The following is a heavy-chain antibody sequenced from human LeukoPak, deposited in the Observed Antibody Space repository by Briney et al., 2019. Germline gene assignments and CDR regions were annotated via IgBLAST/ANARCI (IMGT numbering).Heavy chain of an antibody. J-gene: IGHJ5*02. D-gene: IGHD2-2*01. CDR2: INPNNGGT. CDR1: GYTFTGYY. V-gene: IGHV1-2*06. CDR3: ARDPTRVPAAYNWFDP. Sequence: ASVKVSCKASGYTFTGYYMHWVRQAPGQGLEWMGRINPNNGGTNYAQKFQGRVTMTRDTSISTAYMELSRLRSDDTAVYYCARDPTRVPAAYNWFDPWGQGTLVTVSS.